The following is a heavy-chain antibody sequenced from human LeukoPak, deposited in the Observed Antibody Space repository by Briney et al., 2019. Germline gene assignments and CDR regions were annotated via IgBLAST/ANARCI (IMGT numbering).Heavy chain of an antibody. CDR3: ARLTKGRYFGYIFDY. Sequence: SQTPSLTRTVAGGSVSSSPDDWGWIRQPPGKGLEWIGNTYYTGSTNSNPTLKSRLTRSVDTSKNQYSLKLSSVTAADTAVYYCARLTKGRYFGYIFDYWGQGTLLTVSS. J-gene: IGHJ4*02. V-gene: IGHV4-39*01. CDR2: TYYTGST. D-gene: IGHD5-24*01. CDR1: GGSVSSSPDD.